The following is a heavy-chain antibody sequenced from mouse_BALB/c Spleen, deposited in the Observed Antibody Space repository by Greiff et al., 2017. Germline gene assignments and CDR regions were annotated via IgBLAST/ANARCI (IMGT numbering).Heavy chain of an antibody. CDR1: GFTFSNYW. D-gene: IGHD6-5*01. CDR3: TAYDYGAMDY. V-gene: IGHV6-6*02. CDR2: IRLKSNNYAT. Sequence: EVKLQESGGGLVQPGGSIKLSCVASGFTFSNYWMNWVRQSPEKGLEWVAEIRLKSNNYATHYAESVKGRFTISRDDSKSSVYLQMNNLRAEDTGIYYCTAYDYGAMDYWGQGTSVTVSS. J-gene: IGHJ4*01.